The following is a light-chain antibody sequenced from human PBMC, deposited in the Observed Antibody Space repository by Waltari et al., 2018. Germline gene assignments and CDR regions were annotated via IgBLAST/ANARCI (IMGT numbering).Light chain of an antibody. CDR3: HQYYTTPPS. CDR1: QSVLYSNHNNY. Sequence: DIVMTQSPDSLAGSLGERATINCKSSQSVLYSNHNNYLAWYQQKPGQPPKLLIYWASTRESGVPDRFSGSGSGTDFTLTISSLQAEDVAVYYCHQYYTTPPSFGGGTKVEIK. CDR2: WAS. V-gene: IGKV4-1*01. J-gene: IGKJ4*01.